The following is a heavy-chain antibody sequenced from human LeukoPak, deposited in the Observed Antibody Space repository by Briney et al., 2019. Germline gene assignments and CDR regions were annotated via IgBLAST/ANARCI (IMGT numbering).Heavy chain of an antibody. J-gene: IGHJ4*02. D-gene: IGHD1-26*01. CDR3: ARASSGTYYYFDY. CDR2: IYYSGST. CDR1: GGSISSSSSYY. V-gene: IGHV4-39*01. Sequence: KPSETLSLTCTVSGGSISSSSSYYWGWIRQPPGKGLEWIGSIYYSGSTYYNPSLKSRVTISVDMSNNQFSLKLSSVTAADTAVYYCARASSGTYYYFDYWGQGTLVTVSS.